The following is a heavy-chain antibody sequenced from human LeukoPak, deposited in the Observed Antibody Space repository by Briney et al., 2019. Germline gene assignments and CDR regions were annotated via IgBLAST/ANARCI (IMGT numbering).Heavy chain of an antibody. CDR3: ARESGYSSSWRTFDY. D-gene: IGHD6-13*01. Sequence: GGSLRLSCAASGFTFSSYSMNWVRQAPGKGLEWVSYISSSSSTIYYADSVKGRFTISRDNAKNSLYLQMNSLRAEDTAVYYCARESGYSSSWRTFDYWGQGTLVTVSS. J-gene: IGHJ4*02. CDR1: GFTFSSYS. V-gene: IGHV3-48*01. CDR2: ISSSSSTI.